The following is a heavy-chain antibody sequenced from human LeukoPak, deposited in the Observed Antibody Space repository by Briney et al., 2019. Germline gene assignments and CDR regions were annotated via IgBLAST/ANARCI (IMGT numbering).Heavy chain of an antibody. CDR1: GFPFETNA. J-gene: IGHJ4*02. V-gene: IGHV3-23*01. D-gene: IGHD5-18*01. CDR3: AKDWIQFNRVFDCFDS. CDR2: IGNTET. Sequence: GGSLRLSYATSGFPFETNAMSWVRQAPGKGLEWVATIGNTETFYADSVTGRFTISRDNSKNTVNLQMNRLRVEDAAIYYCAKDWIQFNRVFDCFDSWGQGTLVTVSS.